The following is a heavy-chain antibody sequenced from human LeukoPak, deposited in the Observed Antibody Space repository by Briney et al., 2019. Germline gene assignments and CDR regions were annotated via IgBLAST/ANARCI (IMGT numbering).Heavy chain of an antibody. CDR2: ISSSGSTI. J-gene: IGHJ3*02. CDR1: GFTFSDYY. Sequence: GGSLRLSCAASGFTFSDYYMSWIRQAPGKGLEWVSNISSSGSTIYYADSVKGRFTTSRDNAKNSLYLQMNSLRAEDTAVYYCARDPIAVAGTHAFDIWGQGTMVTVSS. V-gene: IGHV3-11*01. CDR3: ARDPIAVAGTHAFDI. D-gene: IGHD6-19*01.